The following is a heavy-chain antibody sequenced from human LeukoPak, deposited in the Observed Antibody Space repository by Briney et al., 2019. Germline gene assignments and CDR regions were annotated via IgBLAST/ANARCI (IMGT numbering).Heavy chain of an antibody. D-gene: IGHD3-10*01. V-gene: IGHV4-59*01. CDR3: ARALRYYYGSGVNWFDP. J-gene: IGHJ5*02. Sequence: SETLSLTCTVSGGSISSYYWSWIRQPPGKGLEWIGYIYYSGSTNYNPSLKSRVTISVETSKNQFSLKLSSVTAADTAVYYCARALRYYYGSGVNWFDPWGQGTLVTVSS. CDR1: GGSISSYY. CDR2: IYYSGST.